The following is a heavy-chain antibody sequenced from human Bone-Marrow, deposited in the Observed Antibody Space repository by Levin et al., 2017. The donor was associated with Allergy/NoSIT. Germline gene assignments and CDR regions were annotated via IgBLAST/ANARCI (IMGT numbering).Heavy chain of an antibody. CDR1: GGTFSNYA. J-gene: IGHJ6*02. Sequence: GASVKVSCKASGGTFSNYAISWVRQAPGQGLEWVGGIIPIFGTANYAQKFQDRVTITADASTSTAYVELRSLRSEEKAVYYCALRDGGDKPYREYGMDVWGQGTTVTVSS. CDR3: ALRDGGDKPYREYGMDV. V-gene: IGHV1-69*13. CDR2: IIPIFGTA. D-gene: IGHD1-14*01.